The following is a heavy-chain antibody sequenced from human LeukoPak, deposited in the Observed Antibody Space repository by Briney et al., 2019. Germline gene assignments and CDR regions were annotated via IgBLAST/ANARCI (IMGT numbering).Heavy chain of an antibody. Sequence: RTSETLSLTCTVSGGSISSSSYYWGWIRQPPGKGLEWIGSIYYSGSTYYNPSLKSRVTISVDTSKNQFSLKLSSVTAADTAVYYCARHRPSDSIVVVPAAIAYFDYWGQGTLVTVSS. CDR2: IYYSGST. CDR1: GGSISSSSYY. J-gene: IGHJ4*02. CDR3: ARHRPSDSIVVVPAAIAYFDY. V-gene: IGHV4-39*01. D-gene: IGHD2-2*01.